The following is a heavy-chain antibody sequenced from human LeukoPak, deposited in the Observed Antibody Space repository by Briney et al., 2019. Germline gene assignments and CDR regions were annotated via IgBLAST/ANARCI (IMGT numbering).Heavy chain of an antibody. Sequence: GGSLRLSCAASGFTFSDYYMSWIRQAPGKGLEWVSYISSGGSTIYYADSVKGRFTISRDNAKNSLYLQMNSLRAEDTAVYYCARERRIPGLPYYFDYWGQGTLVTVSS. D-gene: IGHD2-15*01. CDR2: ISSGGSTI. V-gene: IGHV3-11*01. J-gene: IGHJ4*02. CDR3: ARERRIPGLPYYFDY. CDR1: GFTFSDYY.